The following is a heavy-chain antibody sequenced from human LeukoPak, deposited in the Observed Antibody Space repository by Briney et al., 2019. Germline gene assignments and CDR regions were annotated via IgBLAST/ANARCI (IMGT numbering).Heavy chain of an antibody. V-gene: IGHV3-23*01. CDR3: AKGTYYYDSSGYYYGPTFDN. CDR2: IGGSGGGT. D-gene: IGHD3-22*01. CDR1: GFTFSTYA. J-gene: IGHJ4*02. Sequence: GSLRLSCAASGFTFSTYAMSWVRQAPGKGLEWVSAIGGSGGGTYYADSVKGRFTVSRDNSKNTLYLQMNSLRADDTAVYYCAKGTYYYDSSGYYYGPTFDNWGQGTLVTVSA.